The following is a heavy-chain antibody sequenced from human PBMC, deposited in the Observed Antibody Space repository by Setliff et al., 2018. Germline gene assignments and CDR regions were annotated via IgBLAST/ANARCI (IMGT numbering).Heavy chain of an antibody. Sequence: GESLKISCKGSGYSFTSYWIGWVRQMPGKGLEWMGIIYPGDSDTRYSPSFQGQVTISADKSISTAYLQWSSLKASDTAMYYCARPPRDYDILTGYPEIDYWGQGTLVTVSS. CDR3: ARPPRDYDILTGYPEIDY. J-gene: IGHJ4*02. D-gene: IGHD3-9*01. CDR2: IYPGDSDT. CDR1: GYSFTSYW. V-gene: IGHV5-51*01.